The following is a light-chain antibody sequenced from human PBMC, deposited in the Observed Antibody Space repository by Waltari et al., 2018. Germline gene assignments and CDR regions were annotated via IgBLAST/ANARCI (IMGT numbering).Light chain of an antibody. V-gene: IGLV3-1*01. CDR2: KNT. CDR1: DFGDYT. CDR3: QAWDNSAVV. J-gene: IGLJ2*01. Sequence: SYELTPPPSLSVSPGQPASNTCSGDDFGDYTVAWYQQRPGQSPILLIYKNTKRPAGVPERVSGSNSGNTATLTISGTQIMDESDYYCQAWDNSAVVFGGGTKVTVL.